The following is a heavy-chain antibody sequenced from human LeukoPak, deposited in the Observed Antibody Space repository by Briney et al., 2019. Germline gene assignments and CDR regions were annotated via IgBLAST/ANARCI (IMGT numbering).Heavy chain of an antibody. V-gene: IGHV4-39*01. CDR3: ARGGVVPAASGSFDY. CDR1: GGSISSSSYY. J-gene: IGHJ4*02. CDR2: IYYSGST. Sequence: SETLTLTCTVSGGSISSSSYYWGWIRQPPGKGLEWIGSIYYSGSTYYNPSLKSRVTISVDTSKNQFSLKLSSVTAADTAVYYCARGGVVPAASGSFDYWGQGTLVTVSS. D-gene: IGHD2-2*01.